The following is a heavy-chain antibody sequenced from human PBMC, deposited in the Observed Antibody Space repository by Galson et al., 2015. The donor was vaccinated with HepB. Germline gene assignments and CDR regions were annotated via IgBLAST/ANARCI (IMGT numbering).Heavy chain of an antibody. V-gene: IGHV1-3*01. D-gene: IGHD1-1*01. CDR3: ARGESGTYFYLDY. CDR2: INAAIDKT. Sequence: SVKVSCKASGYTFVSYVMHWVRQAPGQRLEWMGCINAAIDKTEYSQNFQGRVTITRDTSANTAYMELSSLRSEDTAVYYCARGESGTYFYLDYWGQGTLVAVSS. CDR1: GYTFVSYV. J-gene: IGHJ4*02.